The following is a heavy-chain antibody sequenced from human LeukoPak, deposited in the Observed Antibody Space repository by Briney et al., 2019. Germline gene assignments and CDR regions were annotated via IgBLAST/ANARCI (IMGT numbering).Heavy chain of an antibody. CDR2: ISYDGSNK. D-gene: IGHD6-13*01. V-gene: IGHV3-30*04. CDR1: GFTFSSYA. CDR3: AKDGAAAYYFDY. J-gene: IGHJ4*02. Sequence: GRSLRLSCAASGFTFSSYAMHWVRQAPGKGLEWVAVISYDGSNKYYADSVKGRFTISRDNSKNTLYLQMNSLRAEDTAVYYCAKDGAAAYYFDYWGQGTLVTVSS.